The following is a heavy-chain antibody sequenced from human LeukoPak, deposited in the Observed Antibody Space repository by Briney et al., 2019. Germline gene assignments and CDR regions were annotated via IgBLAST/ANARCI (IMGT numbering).Heavy chain of an antibody. CDR3: AREITSNCFDY. V-gene: IGHV4-34*01. CDR1: GGSFSGYY. CDR2: INHSGST. Sequence: PSETLSLTCAVYGGSFSGYYGSWIRQPPGKGLEWIGEINHSGSTNYNPSLKSRVTISVDTSKNQFSLKLSSVTAADTAVYYCAREITSNCFDYWGQGTLATVSS. J-gene: IGHJ4*02.